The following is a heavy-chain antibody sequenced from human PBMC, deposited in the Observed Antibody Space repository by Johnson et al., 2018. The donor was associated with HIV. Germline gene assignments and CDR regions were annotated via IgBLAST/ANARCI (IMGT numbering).Heavy chain of an antibody. CDR1: GFTFDDYG. V-gene: IGHV3-20*04. J-gene: IGHJ3*02. CDR2: INWSGIST. Sequence: VQLVESGGGVVRPGGSLRLSCAASGFTFDDYGMSWVRQVPGKGLEWVSGINWSGISTGYADSVKGRFTISRDNAKNYLYLQLNSLRVEDTALYYCARGFSSGYNDAFDIWGQGTMVTVSS. D-gene: IGHD3-22*01. CDR3: ARGFSSGYNDAFDI.